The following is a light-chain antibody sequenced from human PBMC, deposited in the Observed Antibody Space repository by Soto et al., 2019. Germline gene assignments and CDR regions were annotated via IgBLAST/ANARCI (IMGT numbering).Light chain of an antibody. Sequence: QSALTQPASVSGSPGQSITISCTGTSNDVGGYNYVSWYQQYPGTAPKLIIHGVSNRPSGVSNRFSGSKSGDTASLTISGLQAEDEADYYCSSYTSSTTLDVVFGGGTKVTVL. V-gene: IGLV2-14*01. CDR3: SSYTSSTTLDVV. CDR2: GVS. CDR1: SNDVGGYNY. J-gene: IGLJ2*01.